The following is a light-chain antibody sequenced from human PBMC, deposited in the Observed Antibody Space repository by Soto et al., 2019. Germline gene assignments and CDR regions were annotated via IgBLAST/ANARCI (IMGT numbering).Light chain of an antibody. CDR1: QSVSSY. V-gene: IGKV1-39*01. CDR3: QQSYSTPPLT. Sequence: DIQMTQSPSSLPASVGDRVTITCRASQSVSSYLNWYQQKPGKAPKLLIYAASSWQSGVPSRFSGSGSGTDFTLTISSLQPEHFATYYCQQSYSTPPLTFGQGTKVEVK. J-gene: IGKJ1*01. CDR2: AAS.